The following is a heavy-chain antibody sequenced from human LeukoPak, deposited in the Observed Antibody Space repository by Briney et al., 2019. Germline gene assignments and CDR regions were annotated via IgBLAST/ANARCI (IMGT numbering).Heavy chain of an antibody. CDR3: ARDLEGLDY. D-gene: IGHD1-1*01. J-gene: IGHJ4*02. CDR1: GFTFSSNW. Sequence: GGSLRLSCEPSGFTFSSNWMSWVRQAPGKGLEWVTNIKQDGSQKYYVDSVKGRFTISRDNAKNSLYLQMNSLRADDTAAYYCARDLEGLDYWGQGTLVTVSS. V-gene: IGHV3-7*04. CDR2: IKQDGSQK.